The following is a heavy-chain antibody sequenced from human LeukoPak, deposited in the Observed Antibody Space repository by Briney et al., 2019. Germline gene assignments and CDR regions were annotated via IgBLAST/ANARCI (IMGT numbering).Heavy chain of an antibody. CDR2: INRDGSEK. J-gene: IGHJ4*02. CDR3: AGRPSSTIP. Sequence: PGGSLRLSCAASGFTFSSFWMGWVRQAPGKGLEWVANINRDGSEKYCVDSVKGRFTISRDNAKNSLYLQMNSLRAEDTAVYYCAGRPSSTIPWGQGTLVTVSS. D-gene: IGHD5/OR15-5a*01. V-gene: IGHV3-7*01. CDR1: GFTFSSFW.